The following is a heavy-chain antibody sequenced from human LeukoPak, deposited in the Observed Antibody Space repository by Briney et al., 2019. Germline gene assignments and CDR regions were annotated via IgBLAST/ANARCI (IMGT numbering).Heavy chain of an antibody. CDR3: ARDKRCSSITCPASYFDN. Sequence: PGGSLRLSCAASGFTFSSYWMSWVRQAPGKGLGWVANIKQDGSEMHYVDSVKGRITISRDNAMNSLYLQMNSLRAEDTAVYYCARDKRCSSITCPASYFDNWGQGTLVTVSS. V-gene: IGHV3-7*01. CDR2: IKQDGSEM. J-gene: IGHJ4*02. D-gene: IGHD3-3*02. CDR1: GFTFSSYW.